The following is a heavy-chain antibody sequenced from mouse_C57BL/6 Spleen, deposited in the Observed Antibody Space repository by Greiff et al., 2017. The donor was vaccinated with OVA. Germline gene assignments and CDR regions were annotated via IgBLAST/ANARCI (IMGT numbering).Heavy chain of an antibody. D-gene: IGHD1-1*01. CDR3: AREDYGSSYEFAY. V-gene: IGHV3-6*01. CDR1: GYSITSGYY. Sequence: EVQLVESGPGLVKPSQSLSLTCSVTGYSITSGYYWNWIRQFPGNKLEWMGYISYDGSNNYNPSLKNRISITHDTSKNQFFLKLNSVTTEDTATYYCAREDYGSSYEFAYWGQGTLVTVSA. J-gene: IGHJ3*01. CDR2: ISYDGSN.